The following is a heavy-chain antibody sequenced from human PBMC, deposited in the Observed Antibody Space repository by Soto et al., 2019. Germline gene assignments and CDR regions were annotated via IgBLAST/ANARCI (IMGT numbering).Heavy chain of an antibody. CDR3: ARNYYDSSGYYGHFDY. Sequence: SETLSLTCAVYGGSFSGYYWSWIRQPPGKGLEWIGEINHSGSTNYNPSLKSRVTISVDTSKNQFSLKLSSVTAADTAVYYCARNYYDSSGYYGHFDYWGQGTLVTVSS. CDR2: INHSGST. V-gene: IGHV4-34*01. D-gene: IGHD3-22*01. J-gene: IGHJ4*02. CDR1: GGSFSGYY.